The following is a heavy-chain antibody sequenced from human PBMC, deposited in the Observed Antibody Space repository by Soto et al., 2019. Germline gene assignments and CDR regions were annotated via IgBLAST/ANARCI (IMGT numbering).Heavy chain of an antibody. J-gene: IGHJ4*02. V-gene: IGHV5-51*01. CDR1: GYSFTSYW. CDR2: IYPGDSDP. D-gene: IGHD2-2*01. Sequence: EVQLVQSGAEVKKPGESLKISCKGSGYSFTSYWIGWVRQMPGKGLEWMGIIYPGDSDPRYSPSFQGQVTISADKSISTAYLQWSSLKASDTAMYYCARQRGFCSSTSCYPLDYWGQGTLVTVSS. CDR3: ARQRGFCSSTSCYPLDY.